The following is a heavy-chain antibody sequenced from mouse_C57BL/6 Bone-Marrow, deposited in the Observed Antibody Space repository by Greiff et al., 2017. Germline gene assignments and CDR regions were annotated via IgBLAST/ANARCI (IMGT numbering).Heavy chain of an antibody. CDR2: IYPRDGST. CDR3: ARDFYYDYDDYAMDY. CDR1: GYTFTSYD. V-gene: IGHV1-85*01. D-gene: IGHD2-4*01. J-gene: IGHJ4*01. Sequence: VQLQQSGPELVKPGASVKLSCKASGYTFTSYDINWVKQRPGQGLEWIGWIYPRDGSTKYNEKFKGKATLTVDTSSSTAYMELNSLTSEDSAVYFCARDFYYDYDDYAMDYWGQGTSVPDSS.